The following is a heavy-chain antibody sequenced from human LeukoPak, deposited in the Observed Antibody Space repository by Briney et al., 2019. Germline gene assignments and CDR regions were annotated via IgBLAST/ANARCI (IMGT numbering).Heavy chain of an antibody. D-gene: IGHD2-15*01. CDR2: IYYSGST. V-gene: IGHV4-39*01. J-gene: IGHJ4*02. Sequence: SETLSLTCTVSGGSISSSSYYWGWIRQPPGKGLEWIGSIYYSGSTYYNPSLKSRVTIPVDTSKNQFSLKLSSVTAADTAVYYCARFSPYCSGGSCYDVTGFDYWGQGTLVTVSS. CDR1: GGSISSSSYY. CDR3: ARFSPYCSGGSCYDVTGFDY.